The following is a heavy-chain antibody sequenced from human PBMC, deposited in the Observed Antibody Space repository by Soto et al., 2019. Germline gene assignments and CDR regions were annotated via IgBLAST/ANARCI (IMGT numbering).Heavy chain of an antibody. CDR2: IRQDGSER. J-gene: IGHJ4*02. CDR3: AMRAVNSVTTYYFDL. D-gene: IGHD4-17*01. Sequence: PGGSLRLSCVVAGFTFSNYWMSWVRQAPGKGLEWVSNIRQDGSERSYVDSARGRFTISRDNNKRSVYLQMDSLGPEDTAVYYCAMRAVNSVTTYYFDLWGQGTLVTVSS. V-gene: IGHV3-7*03. CDR1: GFTFSNYW.